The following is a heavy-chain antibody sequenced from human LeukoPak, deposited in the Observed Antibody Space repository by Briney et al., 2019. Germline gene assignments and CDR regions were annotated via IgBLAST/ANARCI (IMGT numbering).Heavy chain of an antibody. D-gene: IGHD1-1*01. V-gene: IGHV3-7*01. CDR3: AKDWGTTGTTGWLFDS. CDR1: GVMFPSYW. CDR2: IKQDGSEK. J-gene: IGHJ4*02. Sequence: PGGSLRLSCAASGVMFPSYWMTWVRQAPGKGLEWVANIKQDGSEKYYVDSVKGRFTISRENSKNTLYLQMNSLRGEDTAVYYCAKDWGTTGTTGWLFDSWGQGTLVTVSS.